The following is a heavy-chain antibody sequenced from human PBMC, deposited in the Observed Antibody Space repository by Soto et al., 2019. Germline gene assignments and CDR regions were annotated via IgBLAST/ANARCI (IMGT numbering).Heavy chain of an antibody. J-gene: IGHJ2*01. Sequence: SETLSLTCAVYGGSFSGYHWSWIRQPPGKGLEWIGEINHSGSTNYNPSLKSRVTISVDTSKNQFSLKLSSVTAADTAVYYCARGYDPSGYFDLWGRGTLVTVSS. CDR1: GGSFSGYH. V-gene: IGHV4-34*01. CDR3: ARGYDPSGYFDL. D-gene: IGHD5-12*01. CDR2: INHSGST.